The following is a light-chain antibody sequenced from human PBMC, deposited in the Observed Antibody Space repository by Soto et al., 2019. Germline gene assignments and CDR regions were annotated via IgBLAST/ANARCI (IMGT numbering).Light chain of an antibody. J-gene: IGKJ3*01. Sequence: EMVMTQSPATLSVSPGERVTLSCRASESVHSNLAWYQQKPGQGPSLLIYYASTRVTGVPDRFSGSGSGTEFTLTIGSLQSEDFGVYYCQHYGNWPPTFGPGTKVEIK. CDR2: YAS. CDR3: QHYGNWPPT. CDR1: ESVHSN. V-gene: IGKV3-15*01.